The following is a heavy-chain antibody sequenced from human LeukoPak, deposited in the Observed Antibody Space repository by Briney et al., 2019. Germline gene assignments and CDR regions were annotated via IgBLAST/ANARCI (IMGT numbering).Heavy chain of an antibody. CDR1: GFTFSSYE. V-gene: IGHV3-48*03. Sequence: GGSLRLSCAASGFTFSSYEMNWVRQAPGKGLEWVSYISGSGGTIHYADSVKGRFTISRDNAKNSLYLQLNSLRAEDTAVYHCVRDGHGGNSPPAFDIWGQGTMVTVSS. CDR2: ISGSGGTI. CDR3: VRDGHGGNSPPAFDI. D-gene: IGHD4-23*01. J-gene: IGHJ3*02.